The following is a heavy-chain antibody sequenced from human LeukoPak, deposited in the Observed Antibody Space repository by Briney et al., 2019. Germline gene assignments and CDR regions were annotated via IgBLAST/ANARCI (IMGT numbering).Heavy chain of an antibody. D-gene: IGHD6-19*01. CDR2: IYYSGST. CDR3: ARGGEWLADY. J-gene: IGHJ4*02. Sequence: PSETLSLTCTVSGGSISSGGYYWSWIRQHPGKGLEWIGYIYYSGSTYYNPSLKSRVTISVDTSKNQFSLKVSAVTAADTAVYYCARGGEWLADYWGQGTLVTVSS. CDR1: GGSISSGGYY. V-gene: IGHV4-31*03.